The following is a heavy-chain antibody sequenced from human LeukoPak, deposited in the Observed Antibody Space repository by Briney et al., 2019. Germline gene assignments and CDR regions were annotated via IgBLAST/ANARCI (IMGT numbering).Heavy chain of an antibody. D-gene: IGHD4-17*01. CDR3: ATGHYGDYGY. CDR1: GYTLTKLS. CDR2: FDPEDGET. J-gene: IGHJ4*02. Sequence: ASVKISCKVSGYTLTKLSMHWVRQAPGKGLEWMGGFDPEDGETIYAQKFQGRVTMTEDTSTDTAYMELSSLRSEDTAVYYCATGHYGDYGYWGQGTLVTVSS. V-gene: IGHV1-24*01.